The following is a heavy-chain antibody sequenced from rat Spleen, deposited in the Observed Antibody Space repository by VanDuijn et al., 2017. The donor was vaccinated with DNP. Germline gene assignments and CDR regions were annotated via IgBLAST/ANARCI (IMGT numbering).Heavy chain of an antibody. Sequence: EVQLVESGGGLVQPGRSLKLSCAASGFTFSNYYMAWVRQAPKKGLEWVATISTSGSRTYYPDSVKGRFTISRDNAKSSLYLQMNSLKSEDTATYYCARGLIAAIFDYWGQGVMVTVSS. CDR2: ISTSGSRT. CDR1: GFTFSNYY. V-gene: IGHV5-25*01. CDR3: ARGLIAAIFDY. J-gene: IGHJ2*01. D-gene: IGHD1-2*01.